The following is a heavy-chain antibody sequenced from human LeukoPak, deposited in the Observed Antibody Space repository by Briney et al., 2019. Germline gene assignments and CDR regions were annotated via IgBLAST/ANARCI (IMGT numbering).Heavy chain of an antibody. CDR3: ARASALMSQDLDY. CDR2: INPNSGGT. CDR1: GYTFTGYY. Sequence: ASVKVSCKASGYTFTGYYMHWVRQAPGQGLEWMGRINPNSGGTNYAQKFQGRVTMIRDTSISTAYMELSRLRSDDTAVYYCARASALMSQDLDYWGQGTLVTVSS. J-gene: IGHJ4*02. D-gene: IGHD2-8*01. V-gene: IGHV1-2*06.